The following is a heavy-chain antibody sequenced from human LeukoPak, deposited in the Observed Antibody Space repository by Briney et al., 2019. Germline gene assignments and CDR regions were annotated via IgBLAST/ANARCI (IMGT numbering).Heavy chain of an antibody. CDR1: GGSISLWQ. J-gene: IGHJ3*01. V-gene: IGHV4-4*07. D-gene: IGHD4-17*01. CDR3: ARHADMTTLGAFDV. CDR2: LHTSGGP. Sequence: SETLSLTCSVSGGSISLWQWNWIRQVAGKGLEWIGRLHTSGGPKYNPSLKSRVTISQDTSNSQFSLTLSSVTAADTAVYYCARHADMTTLGAFDVWGQGTMVTVSS.